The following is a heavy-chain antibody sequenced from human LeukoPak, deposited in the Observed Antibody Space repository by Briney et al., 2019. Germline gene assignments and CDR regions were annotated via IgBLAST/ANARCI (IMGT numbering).Heavy chain of an antibody. CDR1: GYTFTPYN. J-gene: IGHJ4*02. D-gene: IGHD1-26*01. V-gene: IGHV1-46*01. CDR3: ARTQRGSFPFDY. CDR2: INPSGGST. Sequence: GAAVQVSCKSSGYTFTPYNIHWVRQAPGQGLEWMGIINPSGGSTSYAQKFQGKVTMTRDTSKSKVFMELGSVRSEDTVVYYCARTQRGSFPFDYWGQRTLVTVSS.